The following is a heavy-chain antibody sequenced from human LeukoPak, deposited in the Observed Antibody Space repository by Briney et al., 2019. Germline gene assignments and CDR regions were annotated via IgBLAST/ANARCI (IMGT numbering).Heavy chain of an antibody. Sequence: PSETLSLTCTVSGGSISSYYWSWIRQPAGKGLEWIGSIYYSGTTYNNPSLKSRVTISVDTSKNQFSLRLSSVTAADTAFYYCARDNNGDHDYWGQGTLVTVSS. CDR2: IYYSGTT. CDR1: GGSISSYY. CDR3: ARDNNGDHDY. V-gene: IGHV4-4*07. J-gene: IGHJ4*02. D-gene: IGHD2-8*01.